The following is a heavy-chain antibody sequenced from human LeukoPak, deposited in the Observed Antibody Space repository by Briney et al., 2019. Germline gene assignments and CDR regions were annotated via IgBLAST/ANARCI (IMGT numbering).Heavy chain of an antibody. D-gene: IGHD1-26*01. CDR3: AREVGATTGLFDY. J-gene: IGHJ4*02. CDR1: GGTFSSYA. Sequence: GASVKVSCKASGGTFSSYAISWVRQAPGQGLEWMGRIIPILGIANYAQKFQGRVTITADKSTSTAYMELSSLRSEDTAVYYCAREVGATTGLFDYWGQGTLVTVSS. CDR2: IIPILGIA. V-gene: IGHV1-69*04.